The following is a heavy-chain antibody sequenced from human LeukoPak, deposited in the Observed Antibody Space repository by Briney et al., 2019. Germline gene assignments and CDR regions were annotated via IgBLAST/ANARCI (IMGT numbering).Heavy chain of an antibody. CDR3: ARDTYYYDSSGQTRAVDY. V-gene: IGHV4-39*07. CDR2: INHSGST. J-gene: IGHJ4*02. CDR1: GGSVSSSTYY. D-gene: IGHD3-22*01. Sequence: SSETLSLTCTVSGGSVSSSTYYWGWIRQPPGKGLEWIGEINHSGSTNYNPSLKSRVTISVDTSKNQLSLKLSSVTAADTAVYYCARDTYYYDSSGQTRAVDYWGQGTLVTVSS.